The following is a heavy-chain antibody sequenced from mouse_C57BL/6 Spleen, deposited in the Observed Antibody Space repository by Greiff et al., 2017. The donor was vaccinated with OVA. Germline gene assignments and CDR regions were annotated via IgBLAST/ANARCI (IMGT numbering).Heavy chain of an antibody. CDR1: GYTFTDYN. D-gene: IGHD2-4*01. Sequence: VQLQQSGPELVKPGASVKIPCKASGYTFTDYNMDWVKQSHGKSLEWIGDINPNNGGTIYNQKFKGKATLTVDKSSSTAYMELRSLTSEDTAVYYCARDEDDYDAGFAYWGQGTLVTVSA. CDR2: INPNNGGT. V-gene: IGHV1-18*01. J-gene: IGHJ3*01. CDR3: ARDEDDYDAGFAY.